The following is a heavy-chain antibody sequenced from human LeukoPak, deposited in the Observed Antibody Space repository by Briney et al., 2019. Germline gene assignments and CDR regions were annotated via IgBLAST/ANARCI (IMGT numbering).Heavy chain of an antibody. CDR2: IKKDGSEK. CDR1: GFTFSSYE. V-gene: IGHV3-7*01. Sequence: GGSLRLSCAASGFTFSSYEMNWVRQAPGKGLEWVANIKKDGSEKYYVDSVKGRFTISRDNAKTSLYLQMNSLRAEDTAEYYCARDLSGVTGYTYGRGIGYWGQGTLVTVSS. CDR3: ARDLSGVTGYTYGRGIGY. D-gene: IGHD5-18*01. J-gene: IGHJ4*02.